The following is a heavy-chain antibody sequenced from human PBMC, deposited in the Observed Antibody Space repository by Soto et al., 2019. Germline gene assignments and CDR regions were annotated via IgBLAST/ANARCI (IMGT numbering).Heavy chain of an antibody. CDR2: ISYDGSNK. D-gene: IGHD3-22*01. CDR3: AMNPYDSSGYYSLDY. Sequence: QVQLVESGGGVVQPGRSLRLSCAASGFTFSSYGMHWVRQAPGKGLEWVAVISYDGSNKYYADSVKGRFTISRDNSKNTLYLQMNSLRAEDTAVYYCAMNPYDSSGYYSLDYWGQGTLATVSS. CDR1: GFTFSSYG. V-gene: IGHV3-30*03. J-gene: IGHJ4*02.